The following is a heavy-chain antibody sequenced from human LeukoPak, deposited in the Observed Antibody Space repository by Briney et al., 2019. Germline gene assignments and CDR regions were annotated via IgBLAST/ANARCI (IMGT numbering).Heavy chain of an antibody. D-gene: IGHD3-22*01. V-gene: IGHV3-23*01. CDR3: GEASIYYDSSGYYYPFDY. Sequence: PGRSLRLSCAASGLTFRYYAMGSVRQPPGKGLEWVSTISAGGDSTSYPDSVKGRFTISRDNSKATVYLQMNSLRAEDTAVYFCGEASIYYDSSGYYYPFDYWGQGTLVTVSS. J-gene: IGHJ4*02. CDR2: ISAGGDST. CDR1: GLTFRYYA.